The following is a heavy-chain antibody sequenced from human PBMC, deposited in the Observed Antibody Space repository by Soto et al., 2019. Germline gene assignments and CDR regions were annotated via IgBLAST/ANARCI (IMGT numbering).Heavy chain of an antibody. CDR1: GGTVISTSYY. CDR2: IYYSGST. Sequence: SETLSLTCTVSGGTVISTSYYWGWIRQPPGKGLEWIGSIYYSGSTYYNPSLKSRVTISVDTSKNQFSLKLSSVTAADTAVYYCARIVGIRNSIGQRYYFDYWGQGTLVTVSS. V-gene: IGHV4-39*01. D-gene: IGHD6-19*01. J-gene: IGHJ4*02. CDR3: ARIVGIRNSIGQRYYFDY.